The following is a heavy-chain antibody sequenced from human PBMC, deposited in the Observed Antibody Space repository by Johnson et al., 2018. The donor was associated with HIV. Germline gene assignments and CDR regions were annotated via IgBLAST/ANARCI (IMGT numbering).Heavy chain of an antibody. D-gene: IGHD4-23*01. V-gene: IGHV3-30*04. CDR3: AKEEGLRRELFADDAFDI. CDR1: GFTFSSYA. CDR2: ISYDGRKK. Sequence: QVQLVESGGGLIQPGGSLRLSCAASGFTFSSYAMHWVRQAPGKGLEWVAVISYDGRKKCYTDSVKGRFSISRDNSKNTLSLQMNSLRGDDTAVYYCAKEEGLRRELFADDAFDIWGQGTMVTVSS. J-gene: IGHJ3*02.